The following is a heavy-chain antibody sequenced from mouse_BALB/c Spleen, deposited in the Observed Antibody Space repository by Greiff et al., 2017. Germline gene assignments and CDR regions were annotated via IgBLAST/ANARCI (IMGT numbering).Heavy chain of an antibody. J-gene: IGHJ2*01. Sequence: DVQLQESGPGLVKPSQSLSLTCTVTGYSITSDYAWNWIRQFPGNKLEWMGYISYSGSTSYNPSLKSRISITRDTSKNQFFLQLNSVTTEDTATYYCARKYYGSSPFDYWGQGTTLTVSS. D-gene: IGHD1-1*01. CDR3: ARKYYGSSPFDY. CDR1: GYSITSDYA. CDR2: ISYSGST. V-gene: IGHV3-2*02.